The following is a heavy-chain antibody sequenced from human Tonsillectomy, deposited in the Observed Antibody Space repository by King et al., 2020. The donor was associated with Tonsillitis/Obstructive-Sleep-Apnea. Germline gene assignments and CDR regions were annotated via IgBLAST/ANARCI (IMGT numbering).Heavy chain of an antibody. D-gene: IGHD6-13*01. CDR1: GFTFSDYY. V-gene: IGHV3-11*05. J-gene: IGHJ4*02. CDR2: ISSSSSYT. CDR3: ARAEESIAAAGVYFDY. Sequence: VQLVKSRGGLVKPGGSLRLSCAASGFTFSDYYMSWIRQAPGKGLEWVSYISSSSSYTNYADSVKGRFTISRDNAKNSLYLQMNSLRAEDTAVYYCARAEESIAAAGVYFDYWGQGTLVTVSS.